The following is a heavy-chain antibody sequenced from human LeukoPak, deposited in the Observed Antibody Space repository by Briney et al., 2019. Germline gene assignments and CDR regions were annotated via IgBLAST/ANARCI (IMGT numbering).Heavy chain of an antibody. CDR1: GFTFSSYS. CDR2: IYEGGDI. Sequence: GGSLRLSCAASGFTFSSYSVNWVRQAPGKGLEWVSVIYEGGDIYYADSVRGRFAISRDSSKNTVYLQMNGLRAEDTAVYYCARDPSGTGTGFDIWGQGTMVTVSS. V-gene: IGHV3-66*01. D-gene: IGHD3/OR15-3a*01. J-gene: IGHJ3*02. CDR3: ARDPSGTGTGFDI.